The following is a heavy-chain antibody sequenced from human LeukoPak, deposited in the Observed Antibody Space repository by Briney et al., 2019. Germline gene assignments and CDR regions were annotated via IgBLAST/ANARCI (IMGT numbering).Heavy chain of an antibody. CDR1: GGAISSYY. Sequence: PSETLSLTCTVPGGAISSYYSSWIRQPPGKGLGWSGYIYYSGSPNYNPSLKSRATISVDTSKHQFSLKLSSVTAADTAVYYCARSGYSDDAFDIWGQGTMVTVSS. J-gene: IGHJ3*02. CDR2: IYYSGSP. D-gene: IGHD3-22*01. V-gene: IGHV4-59*01. CDR3: ARSGYSDDAFDI.